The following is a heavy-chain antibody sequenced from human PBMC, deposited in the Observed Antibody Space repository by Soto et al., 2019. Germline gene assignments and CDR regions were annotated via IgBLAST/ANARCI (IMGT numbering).Heavy chain of an antibody. CDR2: ISAYNGNT. Sequence: ASVKVSCKASGYTFTSYGISWVRQAPGQGLEWMGWISAYNGNTNYAQKRQGRVTMTTDTSTSTADMELRSLRSDDTAVYYCARIYCSGGSCRDAFDIWGQGTMVTVSS. V-gene: IGHV1-18*04. D-gene: IGHD2-15*01. CDR1: GYTFTSYG. J-gene: IGHJ3*02. CDR3: ARIYCSGGSCRDAFDI.